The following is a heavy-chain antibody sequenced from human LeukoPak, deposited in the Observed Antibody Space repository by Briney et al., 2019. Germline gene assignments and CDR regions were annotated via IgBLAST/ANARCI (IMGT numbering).Heavy chain of an antibody. D-gene: IGHD2-15*01. V-gene: IGHV4-39*01. CDR1: GGSISSGSYY. CDR3: AATLRLGYCSGGSCPGAFYYMDV. CDR2: IYYSGST. Sequence: SETLSLTCTVSGGSISSGSYYWSWIRQPAGKGLEWIGSIYYSGSTYYNPSLKSRVTISVDTSKNQFSLKLSSVTAADTAVYYCAATLRLGYCSGGSCPGAFYYMDVWGKGTTVTVSS. J-gene: IGHJ6*03.